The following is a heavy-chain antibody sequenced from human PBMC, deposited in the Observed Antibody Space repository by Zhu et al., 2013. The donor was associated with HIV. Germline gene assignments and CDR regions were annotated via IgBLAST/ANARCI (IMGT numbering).Heavy chain of an antibody. J-gene: IGHJ4*02. V-gene: IGHV3-23*01. CDR2: TSGSGATT. CDR3: ARIAVAGRGPLDY. Sequence: EVQLLESGGGLVHPGGSLRLSCAASGFTFSNYAMGWVRQAPGKGLEWVSSTSGSGATTNYADSVKGRFTVSRDNSKNTLSLQMNSLRAEDTAVYYCARIAVAGRGPLDYWGQGTLVTVSS. CDR1: GFTFSNYA. D-gene: IGHD6-19*01.